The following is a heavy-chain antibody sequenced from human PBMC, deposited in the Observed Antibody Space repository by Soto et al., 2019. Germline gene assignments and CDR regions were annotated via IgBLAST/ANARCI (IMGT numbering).Heavy chain of an antibody. CDR2: INPKSGGA. Sequence: GASVKVSCKASGYVFTGYYIYWVRQAPGQGLEWMGWINPKSGGANIAQKFQGWVTLTRDTSISTTYMEVNRLTSNDTAVYYCVRDYYDGSASYGFEFWGQGTPVTVSS. D-gene: IGHD3-22*01. CDR1: GYVFTGYY. V-gene: IGHV1-2*04. CDR3: VRDYYDGSASYGFEF. J-gene: IGHJ4*03.